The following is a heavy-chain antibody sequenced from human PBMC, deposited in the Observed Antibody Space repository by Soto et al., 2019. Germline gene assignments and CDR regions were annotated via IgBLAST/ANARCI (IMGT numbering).Heavy chain of an antibody. V-gene: IGHV1-18*04. CDR1: GYTFTNYG. CDR3: ARGGSSWSTEYYQY. J-gene: IGHJ1*01. Sequence: QVQLVQSGAEVKRPGTSVKVSCKASGYTFTNYGISWVRQAPGQGPEWMGWINGYNDNTKYAKKFQGRVTMPTDTSTSTAYMEVRSLRSDYTAIYYCARGGSSWSTEYYQYWGQGTLVIVSS. CDR2: INGYNDNT. D-gene: IGHD6-13*01.